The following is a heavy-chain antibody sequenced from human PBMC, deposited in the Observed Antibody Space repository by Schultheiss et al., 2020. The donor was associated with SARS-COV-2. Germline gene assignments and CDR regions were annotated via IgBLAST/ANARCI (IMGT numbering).Heavy chain of an antibody. CDR1: GGSFSGYY. J-gene: IGHJ4*02. CDR3: ASRRLRLGELSLYGNDY. V-gene: IGHV4-34*01. D-gene: IGHD3-16*02. CDR2: IYHSGST. Sequence: LSCAVYGGSFSGYYWSWIRQPPGKGLEWIGSIYHSGSTYYNPSLKSRVTISVDTSKNQFSLKLSSVTAADTAVYYCASRRLRLGELSLYGNDYWGQGTLVTVSS.